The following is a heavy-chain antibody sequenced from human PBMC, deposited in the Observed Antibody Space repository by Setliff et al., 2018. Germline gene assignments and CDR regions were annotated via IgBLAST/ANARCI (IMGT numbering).Heavy chain of an antibody. Sequence: SETLSLTCSVSGDPIDSYYWSWVRQSAGRGLEWIGRIYGGGATNYNPSLKARLTISVDNSKNQFSLQLTSVTAADTALYFCARERLYYDDLTGFSPEAFDNWGQGTMVTVSS. J-gene: IGHJ3*02. CDR2: IYGGGAT. CDR3: ARERLYYDDLTGFSPEAFDN. CDR1: GDPIDSYY. D-gene: IGHD3-9*01. V-gene: IGHV4-4*07.